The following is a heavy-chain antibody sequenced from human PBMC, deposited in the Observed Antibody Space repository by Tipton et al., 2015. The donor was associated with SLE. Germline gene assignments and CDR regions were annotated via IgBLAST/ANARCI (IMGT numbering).Heavy chain of an antibody. J-gene: IGHJ4*02. Sequence: GLVKPSQTLSLTCAISGDSVSSNTAAWNWIRQSPSRGLEWLGRTYYRSNWYNDYAVSVKGRITVNPDTSKNQFSLQLKSVTPEDTAVDYCSIDPFGSLDHWGQGPLVTVSS. V-gene: IGHV6-1*01. CDR2: TYYRSNWYN. D-gene: IGHD1-26*01. CDR1: GDSVSSNTAA. CDR3: SIDPFGSLDH.